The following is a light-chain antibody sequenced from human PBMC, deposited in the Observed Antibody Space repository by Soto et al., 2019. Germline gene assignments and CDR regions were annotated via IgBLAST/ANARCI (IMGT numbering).Light chain of an antibody. CDR1: QDKNKY. J-gene: IGKJ2*01. Sequence: DIQMTQSPSSLSAAVGDRVTITCRARQDKNKYLNWYQHTPGKAPRPLIFSTSALHIGVPSRFTGSRSGTDFSLTVSSLQPEDFATYYCQQSYSSPYTFGQGIKLQI. CDR2: STS. V-gene: IGKV1-39*01. CDR3: QQSYSSPYT.